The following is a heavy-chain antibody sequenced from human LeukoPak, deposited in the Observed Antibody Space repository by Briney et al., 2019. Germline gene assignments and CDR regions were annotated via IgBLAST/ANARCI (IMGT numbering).Heavy chain of an antibody. J-gene: IGHJ6*02. V-gene: IGHV3-53*04. CDR1: GFTVSSNY. CDR3: ARDGRYCIINSCYGYYGMDV. Sequence: PGGSLRLSCAASGFTVSSNYMSWVRQAPGKGLEWVSVIYSGGSTYYEDSVKGRFTISRKNSKNTLDLQMDSLRPEVTPVYYCARDGRYCIINSCYGYYGMDVWGQGTTVTVTS. CDR2: IYSGGST. D-gene: IGHD2-2*01.